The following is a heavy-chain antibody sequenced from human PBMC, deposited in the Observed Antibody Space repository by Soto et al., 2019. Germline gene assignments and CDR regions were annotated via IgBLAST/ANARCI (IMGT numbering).Heavy chain of an antibody. D-gene: IGHD6-6*01. Sequence: EVQLVESGGGLVQPGRSLRLSCAASGFTFVDYAMHWVGQAPGKGLEWVSGISWNGGNIGYADSVKGRFTISRDNAKNSLFLQMNSLRADDTALYFCAKDIYSSSSGQDYWGQGTPVTVSS. CDR1: GFTFVDYA. V-gene: IGHV3-9*01. CDR3: AKDIYSSSSGQDY. CDR2: ISWNGGNI. J-gene: IGHJ4*02.